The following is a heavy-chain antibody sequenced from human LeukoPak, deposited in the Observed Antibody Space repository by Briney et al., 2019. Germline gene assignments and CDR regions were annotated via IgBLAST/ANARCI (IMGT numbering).Heavy chain of an antibody. CDR3: ARLGGVDY. Sequence: PGGSLRLSCAASGFTFSSYGMYWVRQAPGKGLEWVAFTRYDGSNKYYADSVKGRFTISRDNAKNSLYLQMNSLRAEDTAVYYCARLGGVDYWGQGTLVTVSS. CDR2: TRYDGSNK. CDR1: GFTFSSYG. D-gene: IGHD4-17*01. V-gene: IGHV3-30*02. J-gene: IGHJ4*02.